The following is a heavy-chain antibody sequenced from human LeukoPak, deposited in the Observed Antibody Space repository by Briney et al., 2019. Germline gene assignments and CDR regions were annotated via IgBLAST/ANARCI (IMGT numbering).Heavy chain of an antibody. CDR2: IKQDGSEK. CDR1: GFTFSSYW. D-gene: IGHD3-3*01. J-gene: IGHJ5*02. V-gene: IGHV3-7*01. Sequence: GGSLRLSCAASGFTFSSYWMSWVRPAPGQGLVGVANIKQDGSEKYYVDSVKGRFTISRDNAKNSLYLQMNSLRAEDTAVYYCARDRKYYDFWSGYFWFDPWGQGTLVTVSS. CDR3: ARDRKYYDFWSGYFWFDP.